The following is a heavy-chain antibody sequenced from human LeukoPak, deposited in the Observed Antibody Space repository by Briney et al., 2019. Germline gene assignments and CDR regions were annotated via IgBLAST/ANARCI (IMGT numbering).Heavy chain of an antibody. CDR2: ISGNGGRT. D-gene: IGHD5-18*01. V-gene: IGHV3-23*01. J-gene: IGHJ5*02. CDR1: GFTFSNYA. CDR3: AKVRDLDTVLGRFDN. Sequence: GGSLRLSCAASGFTFSNYAMSWVRQAPGMGLEWVSVISGNGGRTYYADSVKGRFTISRDNSKNTLYLQMNSLRAEDTAVYYCAKVRDLDTVLGRFDNWGQGTLVTVSS.